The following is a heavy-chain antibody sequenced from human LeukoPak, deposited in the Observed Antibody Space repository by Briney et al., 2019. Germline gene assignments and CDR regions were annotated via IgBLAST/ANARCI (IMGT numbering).Heavy chain of an antibody. CDR1: GGSISSYY. CDR2: IYYSGST. V-gene: IGHV4-59*01. CDR3: AREYCSGGSCHLDY. Sequence: PSETLSLTCTVSGGSISSYYWSWIRQPPGKGLEWIGYIYYSGSTNYNPSLKSRVTISVDTSKNQFSLKLSSVTAADTAVYYCAREYCSGGSCHLDYWGQGTLVTVSS. D-gene: IGHD2-15*01. J-gene: IGHJ4*02.